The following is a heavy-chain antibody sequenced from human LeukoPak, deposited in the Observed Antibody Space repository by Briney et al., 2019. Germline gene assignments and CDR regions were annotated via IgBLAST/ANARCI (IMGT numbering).Heavy chain of an antibody. CDR3: ARTGYSSGWYGGFDI. D-gene: IGHD6-19*01. J-gene: IGHJ3*02. CDR1: GYSFTNYW. Sequence: GESLRISCKGSGYSFTNYWIGWVRQMSGKGLEWMGIIYPGDSDTRYSPSFQGQVTISADKSIITAYLQWSSLKASDTAMYYCARTGYSSGWYGGFDIWGQGTLVTVSS. CDR2: IYPGDSDT. V-gene: IGHV5-51*01.